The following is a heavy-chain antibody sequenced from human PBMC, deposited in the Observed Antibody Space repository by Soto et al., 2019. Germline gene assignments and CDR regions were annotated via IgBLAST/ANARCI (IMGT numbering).Heavy chain of an antibody. CDR1: GYTFTSYA. D-gene: IGHD3-22*01. CDR3: ARDSITMIVVAILDYGMDV. J-gene: IGHJ6*02. Sequence: VQVSCKASGYTFTSYAMHWVRQAPGQRLEWMGWINAGNGNTKYSQKFQGRVAITRDTSASTAYMELSSLRSEDTAVYYCARDSITMIVVAILDYGMDVWGQGTTVTVSS. CDR2: INAGNGNT. V-gene: IGHV1-3*01.